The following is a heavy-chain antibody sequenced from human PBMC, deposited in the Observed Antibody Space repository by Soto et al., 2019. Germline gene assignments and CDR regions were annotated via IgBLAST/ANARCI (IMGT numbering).Heavy chain of an antibody. D-gene: IGHD4-17*01. CDR2: INAGNGNT. Sequence: ASVKVSCKASGYTFTSYAMHWVRQAPGQRLEWMGWINAGNGNTKYSQKFQGRVTITRDTSASTAYMELSSLRSEDTAVYYCARDPGDSIYYYGMDVWGQGTLVTVSS. CDR1: GYTFTSYA. CDR3: ARDPGDSIYYYGMDV. J-gene: IGHJ6*02. V-gene: IGHV1-3*01.